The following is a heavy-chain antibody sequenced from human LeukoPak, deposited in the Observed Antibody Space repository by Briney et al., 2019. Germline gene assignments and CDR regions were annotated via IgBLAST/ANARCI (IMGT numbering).Heavy chain of an antibody. V-gene: IGHV4-59*10. CDR2: IYTSGST. D-gene: IGHD2-2*01. Sequence: SETLSLTCAVYGGSFSGYYWSWIRQPAGKGLEWIGRIYTSGSTNYNPSLKSRVTISVDTSKNQFSLKLSSVTAADTAVYYCARGVPAAIFYYWGQGTLVTVSS. CDR3: ARGVPAAIFYY. J-gene: IGHJ4*02. CDR1: GGSFSGYY.